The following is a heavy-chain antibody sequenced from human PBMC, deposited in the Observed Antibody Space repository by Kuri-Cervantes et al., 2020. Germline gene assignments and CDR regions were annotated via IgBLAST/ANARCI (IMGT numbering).Heavy chain of an antibody. CDR1: GFTFSSYG. Sequence: GESLKISCAASGFTFSSYGMHWVRQAPGKGLEWVAVISYDGSNKYYADSVKGRFTISRDNSKNTLYLQMNSLRAEDTAVYYCARDLGFYDILTSNAFDIWGQGTMVTVSS. V-gene: IGHV3-30*03. CDR3: ARDLGFYDILTSNAFDI. D-gene: IGHD3-9*01. CDR2: ISYDGSNK. J-gene: IGHJ3*02.